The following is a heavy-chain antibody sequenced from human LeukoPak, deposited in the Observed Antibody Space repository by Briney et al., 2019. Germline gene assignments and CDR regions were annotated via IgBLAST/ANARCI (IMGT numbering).Heavy chain of an antibody. CDR2: ISYDGSNK. J-gene: IGHJ4*02. V-gene: IGHV3-30*03. CDR3: VRGTGY. Sequence: PXRSLRLSCAASGFTFSSYGMHWVRQAPGKGLEWVAVISYDGSNKYYADSVKGRFTISRDNSKNTLYLQMNSLRADDTAVYYCVRGTGYWGQGTLVTVSS. CDR1: GFTFSSYG.